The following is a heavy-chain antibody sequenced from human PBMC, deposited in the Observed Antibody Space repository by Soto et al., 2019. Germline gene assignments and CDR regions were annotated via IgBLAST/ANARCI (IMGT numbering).Heavy chain of an antibody. V-gene: IGHV3-53*02. D-gene: IGHD5-12*01. Sequence: DEQVVETGGGLIQPGGSLRLSCAGSGFIVSSFYMSWVRQAPGKGLEWVSVISDRGNTYYADSVKGRFTISRDTSKNTLYLHMNSLRAEDTAVYYCSRDHTQGGYDFRGQGTLVTVS. J-gene: IGHJ4*02. CDR1: GFIVSSFY. CDR2: ISDRGNT. CDR3: SRDHTQGGYDF.